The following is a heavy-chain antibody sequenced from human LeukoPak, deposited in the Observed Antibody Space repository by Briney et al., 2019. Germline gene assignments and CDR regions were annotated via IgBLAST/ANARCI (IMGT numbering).Heavy chain of an antibody. CDR3: ASLSGN. V-gene: IGHV3-74*01. CDR2: ISKDGSDS. Sequence: AGGSLRLSCAASGFTFTSHWMHWVRQVPGKGLVWVSRISKDGSDSFYADSVKGRFTISRDNARNTVELQMNSLRPEDTAVYYCASLSGNWGQGTLVTVSS. D-gene: IGHD1-26*01. CDR1: GFTFTSHW. J-gene: IGHJ4*02.